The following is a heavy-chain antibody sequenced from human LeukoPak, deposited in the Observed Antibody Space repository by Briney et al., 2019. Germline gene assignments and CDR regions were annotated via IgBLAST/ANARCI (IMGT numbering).Heavy chain of an antibody. CDR2: IWYDGSNK. CDR3: ARAVTTVSSAWFDP. J-gene: IGHJ5*02. V-gene: IGHV3-33*01. D-gene: IGHD4-17*01. Sequence: PGGSLRLSCAASGFTFSSYGMHWVGQAPGKGLEWVAVIWYDGSNKYYADSVKGRFTISRDNSKNTLYLQMNSLRAEDTAVYYCARAVTTVSSAWFDPWGQGTLVTASS. CDR1: GFTFSSYG.